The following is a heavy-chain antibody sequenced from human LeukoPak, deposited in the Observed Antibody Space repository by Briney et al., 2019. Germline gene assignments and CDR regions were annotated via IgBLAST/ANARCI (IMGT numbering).Heavy chain of an antibody. D-gene: IGHD2-15*01. CDR2: IKSKTDGGTT. CDR1: GFTFSNAW. V-gene: IGHV3-15*01. J-gene: IGHJ4*02. CDR3: TTDDNRGYCSGGSCFDY. Sequence: PGGSLRLSCAASGFTFSNAWMSWVRQAPGKGLERVGSIKSKTDGGTTDYAAPVKGRFTISRDDSKNTLYLQMNSLKTEDTAVYYCTTDDNRGYCSGGSCFDYWGQGTLVTVSS.